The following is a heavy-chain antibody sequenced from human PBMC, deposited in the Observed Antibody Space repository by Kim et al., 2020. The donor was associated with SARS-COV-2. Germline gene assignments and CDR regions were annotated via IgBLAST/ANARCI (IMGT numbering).Heavy chain of an antibody. Sequence: SETLSLTCTVSGGSISSSSYYWGWIRQPPGKGLEWIGSIYYSGSTYYNPSLKSRVTISVDTSKNQFSLKLSSVTAADTAVYYCARLRGVCTSCPYYFDYWGQGTLVTVSS. J-gene: IGHJ4*02. V-gene: IGHV4-39*01. CDR1: GGSISSSSYY. CDR2: IYYSGST. D-gene: IGHD2-2*01. CDR3: ARLRGVCTSCPYYFDY.